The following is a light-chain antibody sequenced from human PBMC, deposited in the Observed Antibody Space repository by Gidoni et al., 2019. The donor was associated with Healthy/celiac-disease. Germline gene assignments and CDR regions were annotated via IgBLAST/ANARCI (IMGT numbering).Light chain of an antibody. CDR1: SSDVGGYNY. CDR2: DVS. CDR3: CSYAGSYTYV. J-gene: IGLJ1*01. Sequence: SAPPQLRSVSGSPGQSVTISCTGTSSDVGGYNYVSWYQQHPGKAPKLMIYDVSKRPSGVPDRFSGSKSGNTASLTISGLQAEDEADYYCCSYAGSYTYVFGTGTKVTVL. V-gene: IGLV2-11*01.